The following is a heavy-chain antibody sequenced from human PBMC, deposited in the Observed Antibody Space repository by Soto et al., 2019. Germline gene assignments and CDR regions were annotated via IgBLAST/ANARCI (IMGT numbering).Heavy chain of an antibody. D-gene: IGHD6-13*01. CDR2: IVGSGDNT. CDR1: GFTFSSYA. J-gene: IGHJ4*02. CDR3: VKESRGVAPTVTGY. V-gene: IGHV3-23*01. Sequence: EVQLLESGGGLVQPGGSLRLSCAASGFTFSSYALSWVRQAPGKGLEWVSAIVGSGDNTYYADSVKGRFTISRDNSKNTLHLQMNCLRAEDTAVYYCVKESRGVAPTVTGYWGQGTLVTVSS.